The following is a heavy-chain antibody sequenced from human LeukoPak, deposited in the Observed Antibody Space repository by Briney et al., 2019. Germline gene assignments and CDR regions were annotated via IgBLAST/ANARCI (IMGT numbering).Heavy chain of an antibody. CDR2: IRSKVHSGTA. CDR3: ARGIAGHSWGGYYMDV. J-gene: IGHJ6*03. Sequence: PGGSLRLSCSSSGFTLGDYGVSWVRQAPGKGPEWVSFIRSKVHSGTAEYAASVNGRFTISRDDSKSIAYLQMNSLKTEDTAVYYCARGIAGHSWGGYYMDVWGKGSTVTV. V-gene: IGHV3-49*04. CDR1: GFTLGDYG. D-gene: IGHD2-21*01.